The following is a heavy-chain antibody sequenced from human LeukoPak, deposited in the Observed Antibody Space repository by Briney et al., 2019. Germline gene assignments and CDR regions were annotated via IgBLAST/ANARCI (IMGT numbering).Heavy chain of an antibody. CDR1: GFTFSSYW. J-gene: IGHJ4*02. CDR2: INHNGNVN. CDR3: ARKRPNYFDY. Sequence: GGSLRDSCAASGFTFSSYWMNWARQAPGKGLEWVASINHNGNVNYYVDSVKGRFTISRDNAENSLYLQMNSLRAEDTALYYCARKRPNYFDYWGQGTLVTVSS. V-gene: IGHV3-7*01.